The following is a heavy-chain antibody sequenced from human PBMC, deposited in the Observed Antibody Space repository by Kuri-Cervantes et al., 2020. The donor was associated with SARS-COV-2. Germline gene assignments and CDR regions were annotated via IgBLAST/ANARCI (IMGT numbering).Heavy chain of an antibody. Sequence: GESLKISCAASGFIFNDYCMGWIRQAPGKGLEWVSYISSSGSTIYYADSVKGRFTISRDNAKNSLYLQMNSLRAEDTAVYYCARNDFWSGYYFDYWGQGTLVTVSS. V-gene: IGHV3-11*04. CDR2: ISSSGSTI. J-gene: IGHJ4*02. CDR3: ARNDFWSGYYFDY. CDR1: GFIFNDYC. D-gene: IGHD3-3*01.